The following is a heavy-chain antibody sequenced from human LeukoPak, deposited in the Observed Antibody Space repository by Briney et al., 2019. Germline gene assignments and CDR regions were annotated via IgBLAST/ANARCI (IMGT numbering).Heavy chain of an antibody. CDR2: IFYSGST. Sequence: SETLSLTCTVSGGSISSSSYYWGWIRQPPGKGLEWIGGIFYSGSTYYNPSLESRVTISVDTSKNQFSLKLSSVTAADTAVYYCARQFYYDSGGSHYWGQGTLVTVSS. CDR3: ARQFYYDSGGSHY. V-gene: IGHV4-39*01. CDR1: GGSISSSSYY. J-gene: IGHJ4*02. D-gene: IGHD3-22*01.